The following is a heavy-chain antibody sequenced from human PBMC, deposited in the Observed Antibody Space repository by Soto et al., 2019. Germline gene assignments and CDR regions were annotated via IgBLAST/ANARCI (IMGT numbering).Heavy chain of an antibody. V-gene: IGHV4-4*09. Sequence: PSETLSLTCTVSRVSMSDYFWSWIRQPPGKGLEWIGYIFHTGSTNYNPSLRSRVTISLDTSKKQFSLKLNSVTAADTAVYYCARARATIAAAAIFDCWGQGPLVTVSS. CDR2: IFHTGST. CDR1: RVSMSDYF. D-gene: IGHD6-13*01. CDR3: ARARATIAAAAIFDC. J-gene: IGHJ4*02.